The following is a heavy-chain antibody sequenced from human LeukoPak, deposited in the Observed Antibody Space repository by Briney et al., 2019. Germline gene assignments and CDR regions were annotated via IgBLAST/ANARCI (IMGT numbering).Heavy chain of an antibody. Sequence: SETLSLTCTVSGGSISSGGYYWSWIRQHPGKGLEWIGYIYYSGSTYYNPSLKSRVTISVDTSKNQFSLKLSSVTAADTAVYYCARGATVTPNGALTYWGQGTLVTVSS. D-gene: IGHD4-17*01. J-gene: IGHJ4*02. CDR2: IYYSGST. CDR1: GGSISSGGYY. CDR3: ARGATVTPNGALTY. V-gene: IGHV4-31*03.